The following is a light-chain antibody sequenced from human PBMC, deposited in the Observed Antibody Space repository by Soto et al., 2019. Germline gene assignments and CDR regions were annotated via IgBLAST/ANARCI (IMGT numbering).Light chain of an antibody. Sequence: DIQMTQSPSTLPASVGDRVTITCRANQSISTWLAWYQQKQGKAPNLLIYDASTLQRGVPSRYSGSGSGTEFTLTISNLQPHDFATYYYQQYENYSPWTFGQGTKVDIK. CDR1: QSISTW. CDR2: DAS. CDR3: QQYENYSPWT. J-gene: IGKJ1*01. V-gene: IGKV1-5*01.